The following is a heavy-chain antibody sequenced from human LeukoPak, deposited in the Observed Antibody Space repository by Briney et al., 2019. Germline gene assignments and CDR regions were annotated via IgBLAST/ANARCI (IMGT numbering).Heavy chain of an antibody. Sequence: ASVKVSCKASGGTFSSYAISWVRQAPGQGLEWMGGIIPIFGTANYAQKFQGRVTITADKSTSTAYMELSSLRSEDTAVYYCARSEYGDYEGAFDIWGQGTMVTVSS. V-gene: IGHV1-69*06. CDR1: GGTFSSYA. CDR3: ARSEYGDYEGAFDI. J-gene: IGHJ3*02. CDR2: IIPIFGTA. D-gene: IGHD4-17*01.